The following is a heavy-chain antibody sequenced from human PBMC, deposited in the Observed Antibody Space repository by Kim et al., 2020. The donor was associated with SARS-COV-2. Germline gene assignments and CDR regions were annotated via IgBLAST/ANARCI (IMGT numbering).Heavy chain of an antibody. V-gene: IGHV3-15*01. CDR3: TTTSRVRGPSGY. D-gene: IGHD3-10*01. J-gene: IGHJ4*02. Sequence: EYTAPVKGRFTISRDDSKNTLYLQMTSLKTEGTAVYYCTTTSRVRGPSGYWGQGALVTVSS.